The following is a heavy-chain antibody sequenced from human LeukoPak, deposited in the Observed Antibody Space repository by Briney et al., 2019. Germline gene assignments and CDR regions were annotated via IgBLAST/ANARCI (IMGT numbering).Heavy chain of an antibody. V-gene: IGHV1-69*06. D-gene: IGHD3-22*01. CDR3: ARGATYYYDSSGYYPPDY. J-gene: IGHJ4*02. CDR1: GGTFSSYA. CDR2: IIPIFGTA. Sequence: LWASVKVSCKASGGTFSSYAISWVRQAPGQGLEWMGGIIPIFGTANYAQKFQGRVTITADKSTSTAYMELSSLRSEDTAVYYCARGATYYYDSSGYYPPDYWGQGTLVTVSS.